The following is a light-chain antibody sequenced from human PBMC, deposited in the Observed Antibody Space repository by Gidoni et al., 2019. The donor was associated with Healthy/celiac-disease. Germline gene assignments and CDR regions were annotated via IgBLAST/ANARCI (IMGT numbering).Light chain of an antibody. J-gene: IGKJ2*01. CDR2: AAS. CDR1: QRISSY. Sequence: DIQIPQTPSSLSASVGDRVTITCRASQRISSYLNWYQQTPGKAPKLLIYAASSLQSGVPSRVSGSGSGTDFTLTISRLQPEDFATYYCQQSYSTPLYTFGQGTKLEIK. V-gene: IGKV1-39*01. CDR3: QQSYSTPLYT.